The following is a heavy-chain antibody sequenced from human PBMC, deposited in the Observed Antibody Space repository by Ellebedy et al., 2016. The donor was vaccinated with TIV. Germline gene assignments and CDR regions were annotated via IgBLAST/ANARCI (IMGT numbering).Heavy chain of an antibody. D-gene: IGHD5-18*01. CDR2: ISAYNGNT. J-gene: IGHJ6*02. CDR3: AREGDTAMSYYYYGMDV. Sequence: AASVKVSCKASGYTFTSYDISWVRQAPGQGLKWMGWISAYNGNTNYAQKLQGRVTMTTDTSTSTAYMELRSLRSDDTAVYYCAREGDTAMSYYYYGMDVWGQGTTVTVSS. CDR1: GYTFTSYD. V-gene: IGHV1-18*01.